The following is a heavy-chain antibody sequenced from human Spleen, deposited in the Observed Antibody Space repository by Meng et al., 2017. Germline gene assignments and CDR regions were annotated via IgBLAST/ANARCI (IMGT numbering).Heavy chain of an antibody. Sequence: GESLKISCAVSGFTFNSYWMHWVRQAPGKGLVWVSRINGDGSSTTYADSVKGRFTISRDNAKNTLYLQMNSLKTEDTAVYYCTTVLPPNEYYDILTGPYGIDYWGQGTLVTVSS. V-gene: IGHV3-74*03. J-gene: IGHJ4*02. CDR2: INGDGSST. D-gene: IGHD3-9*01. CDR3: TTVLPPNEYYDILTGPYGIDY. CDR1: GFTFNSYW.